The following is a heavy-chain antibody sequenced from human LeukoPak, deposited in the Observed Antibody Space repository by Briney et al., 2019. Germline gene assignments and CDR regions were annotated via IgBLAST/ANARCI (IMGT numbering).Heavy chain of an antibody. CDR3: ARWGYYGSGSPTN. D-gene: IGHD3-10*01. V-gene: IGHV3-48*03. J-gene: IGHJ4*02. Sequence: GGSLRLSCAASGFTFSSYEMNWVRQAPGKGLEWVSYISSSGSTIYYADSVKGRFTISRDNAKNSLYLQMNSLRAEDTAVYYCARWGYYGSGSPTNWGQGTLVTVSS. CDR2: ISSSGSTI. CDR1: GFTFSSYE.